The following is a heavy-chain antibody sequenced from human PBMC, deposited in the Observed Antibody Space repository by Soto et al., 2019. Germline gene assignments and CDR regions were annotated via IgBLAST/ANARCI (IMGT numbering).Heavy chain of an antibody. V-gene: IGHV1-46*01. J-gene: IGHJ4*02. Sequence: ASVKVSCKTSGYSFTNYFWHWVRQAPGQGLEWMGIINPSDGSTRYAERIQGRVTMTRDTSTGTVYVGLSSLRSEDTAVYYCARGYGSGTYYEHWGQGTLVTVSS. CDR2: INPSDGST. CDR1: GYSFTNYF. D-gene: IGHD3-10*01. CDR3: ARGYGSGTYYEH.